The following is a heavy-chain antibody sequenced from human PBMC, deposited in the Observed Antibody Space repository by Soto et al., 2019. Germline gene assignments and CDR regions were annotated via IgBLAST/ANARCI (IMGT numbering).Heavy chain of an antibody. CDR3: ATDFYGSGSEPPFDY. Sequence: ESGGGVVQPGTSLRLSCAASGFTFSSYGMHWVRQAPGKGLEWVAVIWYDGSNKYYADSLKGRFTISRDNSKNTLYLQMSNLRADDTAVYYCATDFYGSGSEPPFDYWGQGTLVTVSS. D-gene: IGHD3-10*01. V-gene: IGHV3-33*01. CDR1: GFTFSSYG. CDR2: IWYDGSNK. J-gene: IGHJ4*02.